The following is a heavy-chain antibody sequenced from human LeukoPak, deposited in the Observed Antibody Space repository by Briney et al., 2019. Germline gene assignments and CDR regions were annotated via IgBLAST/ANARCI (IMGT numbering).Heavy chain of an antibody. CDR2: IGSDGITT. D-gene: IGHD7-27*01. V-gene: IGHV3-64D*06. CDR1: GFTFSTYA. J-gene: IGHJ4*02. Sequence: GGSLRLSCSASGFTFSTYAMHWVRQAPGKGLEYVSAIGSDGITTHYADSVKGRFTISRDNSKNTLYLQMSSLRAEDTALYYCVKDSLPGDSPFDYWGQGTLVTVSS. CDR3: VKDSLPGDSPFDY.